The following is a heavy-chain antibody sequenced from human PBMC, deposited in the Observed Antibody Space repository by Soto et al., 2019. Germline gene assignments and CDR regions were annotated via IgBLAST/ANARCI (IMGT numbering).Heavy chain of an antibody. CDR1: GFTFSRSA. CDR3: ITEVGELSGHYFDY. J-gene: IGHJ4*02. CDR2: IRNRANSYAT. V-gene: IGHV3-73*02. Sequence: EVQLVESGGGLVQPGESLKLSCAASGFTFSRSAIHWVRQASGKGLEWVGRIRNRANSYATTYAASLEGRITICRDDSKHTAFLQMNSLKIEDTAIYYCITEVGELSGHYFDYWGQGTQVTVSA. D-gene: IGHD3-10*01.